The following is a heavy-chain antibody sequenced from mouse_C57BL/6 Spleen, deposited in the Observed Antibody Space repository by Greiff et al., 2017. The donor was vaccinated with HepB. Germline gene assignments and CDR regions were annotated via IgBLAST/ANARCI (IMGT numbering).Heavy chain of an antibody. D-gene: IGHD2-4*01. CDR1: GYTFTDYY. V-gene: IGHV1-26*01. CDR3: QIYYDYDVAMDY. J-gene: IGHJ4*01. Sequence: EVQLQQSGPELVKPGASVKISCKASGYTFTDYYMNWVKQSHGKSLEWIGDINPNNGGTSYNQKFKGKATLTVDKSSSTAYMELRSLTSEDSAVYYCQIYYDYDVAMDYWGQGTSVTVSS. CDR2: INPNNGGT.